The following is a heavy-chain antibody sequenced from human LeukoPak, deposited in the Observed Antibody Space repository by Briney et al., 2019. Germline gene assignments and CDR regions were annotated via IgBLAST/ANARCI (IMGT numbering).Heavy chain of an antibody. CDR2: IYYSGST. Sequence: SETLSLTCTVSGGSISSSSYYWGWIRQPPGKGLEWIGSIYYSGSTYYNPSLKSRVTISVDTSKNQFSLKLSSVTAADTAVYYCARVDYYDSSGYPIYYYYYYMDVWGKGTTVTVSS. J-gene: IGHJ6*03. V-gene: IGHV4-39*07. D-gene: IGHD3-22*01. CDR3: ARVDYYDSSGYPIYYYYYYMDV. CDR1: GGSISSSSYY.